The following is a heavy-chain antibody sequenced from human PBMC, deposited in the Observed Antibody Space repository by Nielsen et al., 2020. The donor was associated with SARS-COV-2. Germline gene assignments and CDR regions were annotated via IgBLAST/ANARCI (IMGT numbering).Heavy chain of an antibody. V-gene: IGHV1-69*04. J-gene: IGHJ3*02. Sequence: SVKVSCKASGYTFTSYGISWVRQAPGQGLEWMGRIIPILGLANYAHKFQGSVTITADKSTTTAYMELSSLRSEDTALYYCATSVVVTAHDAFDIWGQGTMVTVSS. CDR3: ATSVVVTAHDAFDI. D-gene: IGHD2-21*02. CDR2: IIPILGLA. CDR1: GYTFTSYG.